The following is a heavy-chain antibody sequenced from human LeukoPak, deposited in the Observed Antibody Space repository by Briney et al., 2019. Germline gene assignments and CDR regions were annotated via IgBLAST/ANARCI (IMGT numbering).Heavy chain of an antibody. D-gene: IGHD2-21*02. V-gene: IGHV3-23*01. Sequence: EGTLRLSCAASGFTFSSYGMSWVRQAPGKGLEWVSAISGSGGSTYYADSVKGRFTISRDNSKNTLYLQMNSLRAEDTAVYYCAKDPEKYCGGDCYGYWGQGTLVTVSS. CDR3: AKDPEKYCGGDCYGY. J-gene: IGHJ4*02. CDR2: ISGSGGST. CDR1: GFTFSSYG.